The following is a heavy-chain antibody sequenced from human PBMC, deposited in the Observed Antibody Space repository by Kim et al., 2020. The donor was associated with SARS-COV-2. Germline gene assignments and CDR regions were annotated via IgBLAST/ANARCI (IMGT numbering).Heavy chain of an antibody. Sequence: GESLKISCKGSGYSFTSYWIGWVRQMPGKGLEWMGIIYPGDSDTRYSPSFQGQVTISADKSISTAYLQWSSLKASDTAMYYCARAHIAARPFLFYYFDYWGQGTLVTVSS. CDR2: IYPGDSDT. CDR1: GYSFTSYW. D-gene: IGHD6-6*01. J-gene: IGHJ4*02. CDR3: ARAHIAARPFLFYYFDY. V-gene: IGHV5-51*01.